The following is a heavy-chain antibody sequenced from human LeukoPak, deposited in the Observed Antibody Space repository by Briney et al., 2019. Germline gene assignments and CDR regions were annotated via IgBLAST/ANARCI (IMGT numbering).Heavy chain of an antibody. V-gene: IGHV3-33*01. CDR1: GFTFRNFG. J-gene: IGHJ2*01. Sequence: GRSLRLSCAASGFTFRNFGMHWVRQAPGKGLEWVAIIWYDGSIKYFTDSVKGRFTISRDNSKSTLYLQMNSLRSEDTAVYYCARDRSTRYFDLWGRGTLVTVSP. D-gene: IGHD2-2*01. CDR3: ARDRSTRYFDL. CDR2: IWYDGSIK.